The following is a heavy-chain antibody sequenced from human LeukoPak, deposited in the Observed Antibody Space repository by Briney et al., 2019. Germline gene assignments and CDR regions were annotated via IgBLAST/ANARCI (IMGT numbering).Heavy chain of an antibody. CDR1: GGSFSGYY. Sequence: KPSETLSLTCAVYGGSFSGYYWSWIRQPPGKGLEWIGEINHSGSTNYNPSLKSRVTISVDTSKNQFSLKLSSVTAADTAVYYCASSHSSRGELVGYWGQGPLVTVSS. V-gene: IGHV4-34*01. CDR2: INHSGST. D-gene: IGHD6-13*01. CDR3: ASSHSSRGELVGY. J-gene: IGHJ4*02.